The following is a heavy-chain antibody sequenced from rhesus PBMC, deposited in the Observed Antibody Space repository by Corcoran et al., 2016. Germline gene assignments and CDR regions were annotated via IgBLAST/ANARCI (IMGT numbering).Heavy chain of an antibody. V-gene: IGHV1S2*01. D-gene: IGHD1-44*01. CDR1: GYTFTDYY. CDR2: INPYSGNK. CDR3: TRSAGRDWYFDL. Sequence: QVQLVQSGAEVKKPGSSVKVSCKASGYTFTDYYIHWVRQAPRQGLEWMGWINPYSGNKKYAQKFQGRVTVNRDTSTSTAYMELSSLRSEDTAVYYCTRSAGRDWYFDLWGPGTPITISS. J-gene: IGHJ2*01.